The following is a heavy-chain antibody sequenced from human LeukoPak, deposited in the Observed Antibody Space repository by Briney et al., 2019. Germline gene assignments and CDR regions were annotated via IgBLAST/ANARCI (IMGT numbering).Heavy chain of an antibody. CDR1: GGSFSGYY. J-gene: IGHJ4*02. V-gene: IGHV4-34*01. CDR2: INHSGST. Sequence: SETLSLTCAVYGGSFSGYYWSWIRQPPGKGLEWIGEINHSGSTNYNPSLKSRVTISVDTSKNQFSLKLSSMTAADTAVYYCAILSDYYDSSGYQPHEGFDYWGQGTLVTVSS. D-gene: IGHD3-22*01. CDR3: AILSDYYDSSGYQPHEGFDY.